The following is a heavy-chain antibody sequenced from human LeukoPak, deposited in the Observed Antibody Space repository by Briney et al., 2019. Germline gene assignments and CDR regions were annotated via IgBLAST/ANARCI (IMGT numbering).Heavy chain of an antibody. CDR3: ARGHDYYYSGRQSWFDP. Sequence: SETLSLTCAVYGGSFSGYYWTWIRQPPEKGLEWIGYIHSIGGTNYNPSLKSRVTISVDTSKNQFSLKLSSVTAADTAFYYCARGHDYYYSGRQSWFDPWGQGTLVTVSS. CDR1: GGSFSGYY. J-gene: IGHJ5*02. CDR2: IHSIGGT. D-gene: IGHD3-10*01. V-gene: IGHV4-59*01.